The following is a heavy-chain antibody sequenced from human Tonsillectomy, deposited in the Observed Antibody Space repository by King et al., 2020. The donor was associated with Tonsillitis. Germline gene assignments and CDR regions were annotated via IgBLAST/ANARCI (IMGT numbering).Heavy chain of an antibody. CDR2: IYYSGST. V-gene: IGHV4-39*01. D-gene: IGHD3-22*01. Sequence: QLQESGPRLVKPSETLSLTCSVSGGSISSSSYYWGWIRQPPGKGLEWIASIYYSGSTYYNPSLESRVTISVDTSKNQFSLKLSSVTAADTAVYYCARAYYYDNSGYIDCWGQGTLVTVST. CDR1: GGSISSSSYY. J-gene: IGHJ4*02. CDR3: ARAYYYDNSGYIDC.